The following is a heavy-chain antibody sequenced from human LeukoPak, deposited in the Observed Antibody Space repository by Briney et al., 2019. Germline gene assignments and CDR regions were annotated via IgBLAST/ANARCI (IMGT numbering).Heavy chain of an antibody. D-gene: IGHD1-26*01. Sequence: ASVKVSCKASGYTFTSYAMNWVRPAPGQGLEWMGWINTNTGNPTYAQGFTGRFVFSLDTSVSTAYLQISSLKAEDTAVYYCASYHLGATGVFVDYWGQGTLVTVSS. CDR1: GYTFTSYA. V-gene: IGHV7-4-1*02. J-gene: IGHJ4*02. CDR2: INTNTGNP. CDR3: ASYHLGATGVFVDY.